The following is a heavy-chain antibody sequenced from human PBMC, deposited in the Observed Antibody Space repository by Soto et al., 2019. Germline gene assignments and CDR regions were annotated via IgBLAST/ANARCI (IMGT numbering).Heavy chain of an antibody. D-gene: IGHD6-6*01. CDR1: GDSISSSGYY. Sequence: LSLTCTVSGDSISSSGYYWSWIRQHPGKGLEWIGHIYYSGSAYYNPPLKSRVTISVDTSKNQFSLRLTSVTAADTAVYYCARDGGYYSSSSLDYWGQGILVTVSS. J-gene: IGHJ4*02. CDR2: IYYSGSA. CDR3: ARDGGYYSSSSLDY. V-gene: IGHV4-31*03.